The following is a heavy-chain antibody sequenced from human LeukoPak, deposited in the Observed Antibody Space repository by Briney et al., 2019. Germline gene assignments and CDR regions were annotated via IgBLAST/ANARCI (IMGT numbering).Heavy chain of an antibody. J-gene: IGHJ2*01. CDR3: ARRATGGSYFDL. CDR2: IGFVGDT. D-gene: IGHD7-27*01. Sequence: GGSLRLPCAASGFTFTGYGMQWVRHATGKGVDWSSRIGFVGDTYYSDSVKGRFVIFRENAESSLFPQMNSLRPGLTAVYYCARRATGGSYFDLWGRGNLVTVSS. V-gene: IGHV3-13*01. CDR1: GFTFTGYG.